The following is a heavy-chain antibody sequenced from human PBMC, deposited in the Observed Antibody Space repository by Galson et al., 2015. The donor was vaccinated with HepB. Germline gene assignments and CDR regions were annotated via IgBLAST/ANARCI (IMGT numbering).Heavy chain of an antibody. J-gene: IGHJ6*02. CDR2: IDPSDSYT. Sequence: QSGAEVKKPGESLRISCKGSGYSFTSYWISWVRQMPGKGLEWMGRIDPSDSYTNYSPSFQGHVTISADKSISTAYLQWSSLKASDTAMYYCARNVDTAMVDYYYYYGMDVWGQGTTVTVSS. CDR3: ARNVDTAMVDYYYYYGMDV. D-gene: IGHD5-18*01. V-gene: IGHV5-10-1*01. CDR1: GYSFTSYW.